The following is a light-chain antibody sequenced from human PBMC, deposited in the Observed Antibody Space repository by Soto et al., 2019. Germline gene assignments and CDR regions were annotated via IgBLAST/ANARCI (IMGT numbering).Light chain of an antibody. CDR2: DNN. Sequence: QSVLTQAPSVSGAPGQRITISCGGSSSNIGGGYEVHWYQQLPGTAPKLLIYDNNHRPSGVPDRFSGSKSGTSASLAITGLQAEDEADYYCQSYDSSLSASVFGGGTKLTVL. CDR3: QSYDSSLSASV. CDR1: SSNIGGGYE. V-gene: IGLV1-40*01. J-gene: IGLJ3*02.